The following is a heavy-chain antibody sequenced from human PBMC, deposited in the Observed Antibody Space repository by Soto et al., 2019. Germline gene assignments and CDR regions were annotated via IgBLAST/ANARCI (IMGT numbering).Heavy chain of an antibody. CDR3: ARDGDYYDSSGYYWRYFDY. J-gene: IGHJ4*02. CDR1: GGSISSGDYY. D-gene: IGHD3-22*01. V-gene: IGHV4-30-4*01. Sequence: PSETLSLTCTVSGGSISSGDYYWSWIRQPPGKGLEWIGYIYYSGSTYYNPSLKSRVTISVDTSKNQFSLKLSSVTAADTAVYYCARDGDYYDSSGYYWRYFDYRAQRTPVTVSS. CDR2: IYYSGST.